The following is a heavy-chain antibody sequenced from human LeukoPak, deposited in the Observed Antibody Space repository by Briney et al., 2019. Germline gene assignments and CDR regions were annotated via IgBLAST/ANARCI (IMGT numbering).Heavy chain of an antibody. CDR3: VRDPSRSGFAFDS. J-gene: IGHJ4*02. D-gene: IGHD1-14*01. CDR2: WFDGSNK. V-gene: IGHV3-33*01. Sequence: WFDGSNKHYADSVKGRFTISRDNSEDTLYLQMNSLRAEDTAVYYCVRDPSRSGFAFDSWGQGALVTVSS.